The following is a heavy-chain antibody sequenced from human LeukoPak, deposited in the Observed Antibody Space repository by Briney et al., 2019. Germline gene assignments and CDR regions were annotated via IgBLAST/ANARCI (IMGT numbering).Heavy chain of an antibody. Sequence: GGSLRLSCAASGFTFSSYSMNRVRQAPGKGLEWVSSISSSSSYIYYADSVKGRFTISRDNAKNPLYLQMNSLRAEDTAVYYCARALRDILTGYYLDYWGQGTLVTVSS. J-gene: IGHJ4*02. V-gene: IGHV3-21*01. CDR1: GFTFSSYS. D-gene: IGHD3-9*01. CDR2: ISSSSSYI. CDR3: ARALRDILTGYYLDY.